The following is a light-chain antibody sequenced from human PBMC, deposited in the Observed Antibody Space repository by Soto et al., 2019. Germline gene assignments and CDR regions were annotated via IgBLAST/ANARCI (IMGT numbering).Light chain of an antibody. V-gene: IGKV1D-8*03. CDR1: QGISSY. CDR3: QHYDSLPHT. J-gene: IGKJ2*01. CDR2: GAS. Sequence: VIWMTQSPSLLSASTGDRVTISCRMSQGISSYLAWFQQKPGQAPRLLIYGASTRATGIPDRFSGSGSGTDFTLTISRLAPEDFAVYYCQHYDSLPHTFGQGTKL.